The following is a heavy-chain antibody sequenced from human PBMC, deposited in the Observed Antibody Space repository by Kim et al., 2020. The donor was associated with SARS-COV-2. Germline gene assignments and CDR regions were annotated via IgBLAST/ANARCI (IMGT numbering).Heavy chain of an antibody. CDR3: ARDVGTAAGPGDWFDP. V-gene: IGHV1-46*01. D-gene: IGHD6-13*01. CDR2: INPSGGST. J-gene: IGHJ5*02. Sequence: ASVKVSCKASGYTFTSYYMHWVRQAPGQGLEWMGIINPSGGSTSYAQKFQGRVTMTRDTSTSTVYMELSSLRSEDTAVYYCARDVGTAAGPGDWFDPWGQGTLVTVSS. CDR1: GYTFTSYY.